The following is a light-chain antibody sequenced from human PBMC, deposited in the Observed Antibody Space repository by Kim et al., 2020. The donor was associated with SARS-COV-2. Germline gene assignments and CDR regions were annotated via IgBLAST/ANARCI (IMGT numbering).Light chain of an antibody. V-gene: IGKV1-27*01. J-gene: IGKJ1*01. CDR3: QKCDSAPWT. Sequence: AAVGDRVTITCRASQDISNYLAGCQLEPGKAPKLLIYAASDLQPGVPSRFSGSGSGTDFTLTVTSLQPEDVATYYCQKCDSAPWTFGQGTKVDIK. CDR2: AAS. CDR1: QDISNY.